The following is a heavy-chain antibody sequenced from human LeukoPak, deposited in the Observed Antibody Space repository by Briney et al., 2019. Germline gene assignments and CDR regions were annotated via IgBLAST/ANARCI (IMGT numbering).Heavy chain of an antibody. CDR1: GGSISGHY. CDR3: AREVAATGYLHFDY. V-gene: IGHV4-59*11. Sequence: SSETLSLTCTVTGGSISGHYWSWIRQPPGKGLEWIGYTHYGGNPTYNPSLKSRVTISLDTSKNQFSLRVNPVTAADTAVYYCAREVAATGYLHFDYWGQGTLLTVSS. J-gene: IGHJ4*02. CDR2: THYGGNP. D-gene: IGHD3-9*01.